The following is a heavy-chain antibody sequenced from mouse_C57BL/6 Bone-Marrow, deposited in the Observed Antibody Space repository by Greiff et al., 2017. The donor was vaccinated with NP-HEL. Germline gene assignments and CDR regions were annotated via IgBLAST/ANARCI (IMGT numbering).Heavy chain of an antibody. CDR1: GYTFTGYW. V-gene: IGHV1-9*01. Sequence: VQLQQSGAELMKPGASVKLSCKATGYTFTGYWIEWVKQRPGHGLEWIGEILPGSGSTNYNEKFKGKATFTADTSSNIAYMQLSSLTTEDSAIYYCARGPKPLCGKYYFDDWGKGTTLTVSS. CDR2: ILPGSGST. D-gene: IGHD6-1*01. CDR3: ARGPKPLCGKYYFDD. J-gene: IGHJ2*01.